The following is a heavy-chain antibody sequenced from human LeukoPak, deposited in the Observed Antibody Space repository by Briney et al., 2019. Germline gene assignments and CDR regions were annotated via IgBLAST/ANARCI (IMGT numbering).Heavy chain of an antibody. Sequence: SVKVSCKASGGTFSSYAISWVRQAPGQGLEWMGGIIPIFGTANYAQKFQGRVTITADESTSTAYMELGSLRSEDTAVYYCAREGVGATTLIDYWGQGTLVTVSS. J-gene: IGHJ4*02. CDR3: AREGVGATTLIDY. V-gene: IGHV1-69*13. D-gene: IGHD1-26*01. CDR1: GGTFSSYA. CDR2: IIPIFGTA.